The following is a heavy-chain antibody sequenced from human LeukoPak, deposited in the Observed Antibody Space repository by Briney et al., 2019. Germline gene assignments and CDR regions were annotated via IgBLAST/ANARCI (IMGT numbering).Heavy chain of an antibody. V-gene: IGHV4-4*09. CDR2: IYTSGST. CDR1: GGSISSYY. Sequence: SETLSLTCTVSGGSISSYYWSWIRQPPGKGLEWIGYIYTSGSTNYNPSLKSRVTISVDTSKNQFSLKLSSVTAADTAVYYCARSAVVTGGYYYYYMDVWGKGTTVTVSS. D-gene: IGHD4-23*01. J-gene: IGHJ6*03. CDR3: ARSAVVTGGYYYYYMDV.